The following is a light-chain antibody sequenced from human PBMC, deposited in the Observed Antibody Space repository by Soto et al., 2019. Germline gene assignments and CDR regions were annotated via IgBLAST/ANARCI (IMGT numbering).Light chain of an antibody. J-gene: IGKJ1*01. CDR3: QHYNSYSEA. V-gene: IGKV1-5*03. CDR1: QTISSW. CDR2: KAS. Sequence: QMPEPPSTLSGSVGGRVTNTCRASQTISSWLAWYQQKPGKAPKLLIYKASTLKSGVPSRFSGSGSGTEFTPTISSLQPDNFATYYCQHYNSYSEAFGQGTKVDI.